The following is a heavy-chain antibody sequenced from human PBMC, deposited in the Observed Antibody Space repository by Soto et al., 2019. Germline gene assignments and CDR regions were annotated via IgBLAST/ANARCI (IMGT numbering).Heavy chain of an antibody. CDR2: ISGYNGMT. J-gene: IGHJ3*02. D-gene: IGHD2-15*01. CDR3: ARESLDQDVGPVRGALHI. CDR1: GDTHTRKG. V-gene: IGHV1-18*01. Sequence: ASVKVSCKXSGDTHTRKGITWMRQAPGQGPEWMGRISGYNGMTNYGQKIQGRISMTTDTSTSTAYMELRSLRSDDTAMYYCARESLDQDVGPVRGALHIWGPGTMVT.